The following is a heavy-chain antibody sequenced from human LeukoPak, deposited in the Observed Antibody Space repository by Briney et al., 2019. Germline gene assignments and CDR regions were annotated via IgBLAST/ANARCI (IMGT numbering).Heavy chain of an antibody. CDR3: ARARGEYQLPPLGY. V-gene: IGHV3-21*01. J-gene: IGHJ4*02. CDR2: ISSSSSYI. Sequence: GGSLRLSCAASGFTFSSYSMNWVRQAPGKGLEWVSSISSSSSYIYYADSVRGRFTISRDNAKNSLYLQMNSLRAEDTAVYYCARARGEYQLPPLGYWGQGTLVTVSS. D-gene: IGHD2-2*01. CDR1: GFTFSSYS.